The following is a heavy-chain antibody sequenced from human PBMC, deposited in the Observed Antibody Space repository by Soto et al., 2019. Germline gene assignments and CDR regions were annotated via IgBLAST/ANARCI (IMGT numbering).Heavy chain of an antibody. Sequence: QVQLVQSGAEVKKPGASVKVSCKASGYTFTSYGISWVRQAPGQGLEWMGWISAYNGNTNYAQKLQGRVTMTTDTSTSTADMELRSLRADDTAVYYCAIGSNDYGDYDYFDYWGQGTRVTVAA. CDR1: GYTFTSYG. J-gene: IGHJ4*02. CDR2: ISAYNGNT. V-gene: IGHV1-18*01. D-gene: IGHD4-17*01. CDR3: AIGSNDYGDYDYFDY.